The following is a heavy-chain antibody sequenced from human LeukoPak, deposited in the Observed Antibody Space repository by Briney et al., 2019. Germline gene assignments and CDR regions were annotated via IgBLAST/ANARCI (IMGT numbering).Heavy chain of an antibody. Sequence: GGSLRLSCAVSEFTFSHFAMHWVRQAPGKGLEWVAVVSSHGNDGYYADSVKGRFTISRDNSKNTLYLQIDSLRAEDTAVYYCAKVDGLLWFGESLDYWGQGTLVTVSS. V-gene: IGHV3-30*07. CDR3: AKVDGLLWFGESLDY. D-gene: IGHD3-10*01. CDR2: VSSHGNDG. J-gene: IGHJ4*02. CDR1: EFTFSHFA.